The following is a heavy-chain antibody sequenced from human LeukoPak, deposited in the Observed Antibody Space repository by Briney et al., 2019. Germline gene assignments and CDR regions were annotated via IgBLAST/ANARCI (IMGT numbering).Heavy chain of an antibody. CDR3: ARHEAEMATILGVY. Sequence: SETLSLTCTVSGYSISSGYYWGWIRQPPGKGLEYIGSTYHRASTYYNPSLKSRVTISSDTSKNQFSLKLSSVTAADTALYYCARHEAEMATILGVYWGQGTLVTVSS. CDR1: GYSISSGYY. J-gene: IGHJ4*02. CDR2: TYHRAST. D-gene: IGHD5-24*01. V-gene: IGHV4-38-2*02.